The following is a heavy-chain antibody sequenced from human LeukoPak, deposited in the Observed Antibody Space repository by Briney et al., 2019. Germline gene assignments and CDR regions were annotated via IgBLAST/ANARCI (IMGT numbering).Heavy chain of an antibody. Sequence: PSETLSLTCTVSGGSISSYYWSRIRQPPGKGLEWIGYIYYSGSTNYNPSLKSRVTISVDTSKNQFFLKLSSVTAADTAVYYCARDRYNYSYYYFMDVWGKGTTVTVSS. V-gene: IGHV4-59*01. CDR1: GGSISSYY. CDR2: IYYSGST. CDR3: ARDRYNYSYYYFMDV. D-gene: IGHD5-18*01. J-gene: IGHJ6*03.